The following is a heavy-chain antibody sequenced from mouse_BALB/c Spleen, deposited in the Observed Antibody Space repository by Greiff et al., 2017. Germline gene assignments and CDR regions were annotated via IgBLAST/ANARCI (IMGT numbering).Heavy chain of an antibody. J-gene: IGHJ1*01. CDR3: ARDDYYGSSYWYFDV. D-gene: IGHD1-1*01. CDR1: GFSLTSYG. Sequence: VQVVESGPGLVAPSQSLSITCTVSGFSLTSYGVHWVRQPPGKGLEWLGVIWAGGSTNYNSALMSRLSISKDNSKSQVFLKMNSLQTDDTAMYYCARDDYYGSSYWYFDVWGAGTTVTVSS. CDR2: IWAGGST. V-gene: IGHV2-9*02.